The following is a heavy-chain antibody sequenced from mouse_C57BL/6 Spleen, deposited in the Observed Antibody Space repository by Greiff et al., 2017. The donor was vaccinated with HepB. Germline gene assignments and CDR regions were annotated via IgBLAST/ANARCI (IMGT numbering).Heavy chain of an antibody. D-gene: IGHD2-4*01. CDR1: GYSFTGYY. CDR2: INPSTGGT. Sequence: EVQLQQSGPELVKPGASVKISCKASGYSFTGYYMNWVKQSPEKSLEWIGEINPSTGGTTYNQKFKAKATLTVDKSSSTAYMQLKSLTSEDSAVYYCARKSLYYDYDGYYFDYWGQGTTLTVSS. V-gene: IGHV1-42*01. J-gene: IGHJ2*01. CDR3: ARKSLYYDYDGYYFDY.